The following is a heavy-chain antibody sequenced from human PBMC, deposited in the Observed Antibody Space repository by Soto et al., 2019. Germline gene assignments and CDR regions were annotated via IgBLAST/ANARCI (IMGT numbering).Heavy chain of an antibody. V-gene: IGHV4-4*07. CDR3: ARSSHKESWFDP. Sequence: QVQLQESGPGLVKPSETLSLTCTVSNGSISNFYGNWIRQSAGKGLEWIGRIHGSASATYNPSLRSRVTMSVDTSKNQFYLKVNAVTGADTAVYYCARSSHKESWFDPWGQGTLVTVSS. CDR2: IHGSASA. D-gene: IGHD6-13*01. CDR1: NGSISNFY. J-gene: IGHJ5*02.